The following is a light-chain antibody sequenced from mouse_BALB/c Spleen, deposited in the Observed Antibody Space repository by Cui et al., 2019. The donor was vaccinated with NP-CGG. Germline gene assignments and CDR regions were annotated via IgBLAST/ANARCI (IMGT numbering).Light chain of an antibody. J-gene: IGLJ1*01. CDR3: ALWYSNHWV. V-gene: IGLV1*01. CDR1: TGAVTTSNY. Sequence: QAVVTQESALTTPPGETVTLTCRSNTGAVTTSNYANCVQEKPDHLFTGLIGGTNNRAPGVPARFSGSLIGDKAALTITGAQTEDEAIYFCALWYSNHWVFGGGTKLTVL. CDR2: GTN.